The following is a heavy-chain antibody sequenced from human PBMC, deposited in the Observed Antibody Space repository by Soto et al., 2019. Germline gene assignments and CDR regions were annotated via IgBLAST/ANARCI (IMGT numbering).Heavy chain of an antibody. CDR1: GFTFSLYA. CDR3: AKGDWLCDNYYGMEV. V-gene: IGHV3-23*01. J-gene: IGHJ6*02. CDR2: ISGSGERT. Sequence: EEQLLESGGGLVQPGGSLRLSCTASGFTFSLYAMSWARHTPGKGLEWVASISGSGERTYNADSVKGRFTISKDNSQNSVFLQMNSVRAEDTAEYYCAKGDWLCDNYYGMEVWGQGTSGTVAS. D-gene: IGHD3-9*01.